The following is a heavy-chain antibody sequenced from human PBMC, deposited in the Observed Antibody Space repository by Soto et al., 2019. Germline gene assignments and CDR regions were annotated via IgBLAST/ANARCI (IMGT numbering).Heavy chain of an antibody. CDR3: ASENAIASLSYYYGMDV. CDR1: GGSFSSFT. V-gene: IGHV1-69*13. CDR2: IIAIFGTT. J-gene: IGHJ6*02. Sequence: SVKVSCKASGGSFSSFTVSWVRQAPGQGLELMGGIIAIFGTTNYAQKFQDRVTITADESTSTAYLELSSLRADDTATYYCASENAIASLSYYYGMDVWGQGTTVTVSS. D-gene: IGHD2-8*01.